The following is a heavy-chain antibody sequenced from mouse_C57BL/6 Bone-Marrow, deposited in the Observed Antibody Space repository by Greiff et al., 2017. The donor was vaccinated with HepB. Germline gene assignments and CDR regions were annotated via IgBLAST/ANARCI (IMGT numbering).Heavy chain of an antibody. CDR3: ARSYDSYYWFAY. Sequence: EVQLQESGGGLVKPGGSLKLSCAASGFTFSSYAMSWVRQTPEKRLEWVATISDGGSYTYYPDNVKGRFTISRDNAKNNLYLQMSHLKSEDTAMYYCARSYDSYYWFAYWGQGTLVTVSA. D-gene: IGHD2-3*01. J-gene: IGHJ3*01. V-gene: IGHV5-4*01. CDR2: ISDGGSYT. CDR1: GFTFSSYA.